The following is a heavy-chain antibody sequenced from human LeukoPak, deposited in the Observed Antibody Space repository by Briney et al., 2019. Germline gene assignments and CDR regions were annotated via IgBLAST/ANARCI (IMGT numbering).Heavy chain of an antibody. Sequence: GGSLRLSCAASGFTFSSYWMTWVRQAPGKGLEWVANIKKDGSEKYYVDSVKGRFTISRDNAKNSLYLQLNSLRAEDTAVYYCAKDVVGATPEGDFDYWGQGTLVTVSS. CDR1: GFTFSSYW. J-gene: IGHJ4*02. V-gene: IGHV3-7*01. CDR2: IKKDGSEK. CDR3: AKDVVGATPEGDFDY. D-gene: IGHD1-26*01.